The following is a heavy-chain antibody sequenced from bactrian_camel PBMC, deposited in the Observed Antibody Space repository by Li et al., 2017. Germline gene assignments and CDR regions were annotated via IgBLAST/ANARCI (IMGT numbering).Heavy chain of an antibody. J-gene: IGHJ4*01. Sequence: DVQLVESGGGLVQPGGSLKVSCAASGFTVSSYYMSWVRQAPGKGLEWVSGIDRSGGYTDVADSVKGRFTISQDNTKTTVYLQMDNLQPEDTAIYYCAANTIFRGAHRVPWSEDVAYWGQGTQVTVS. CDR3: AANTIFRGAHRVPWSEDVAY. CDR1: GFTVSSYY. V-gene: IGHV3S40*01. D-gene: IGHD5*01. CDR2: IDRSGGYT.